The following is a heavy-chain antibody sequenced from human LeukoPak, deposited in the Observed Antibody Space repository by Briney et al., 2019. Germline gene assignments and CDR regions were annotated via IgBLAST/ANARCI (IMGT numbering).Heavy chain of an antibody. V-gene: IGHV3-74*01. CDR2: INSDGSSA. Sequence: GGSLRLSCVASGFTLSTYRMHWVRQDPGKGLVWVSRINSDGSSAIYADSVKGRFTISRDNSKNMLYLQMNSLRAEDTAVYYCAKFGGSEPIRWGQGTLVTVSS. D-gene: IGHD1-14*01. CDR3: AKFGGSEPIR. J-gene: IGHJ4*02. CDR1: GFTLSTYR.